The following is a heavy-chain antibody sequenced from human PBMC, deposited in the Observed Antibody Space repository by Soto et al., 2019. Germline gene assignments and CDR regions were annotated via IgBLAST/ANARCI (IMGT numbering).Heavy chain of an antibody. CDR2: VYFSGST. CDR1: GGSISNSY. CDR3: ARASTPVAGIFDT. Sequence: PSETLSLTCTVSGGSISNSYWGWIRQPPGKELEWIGYVYFSGSTSYNPSLKSRVTISVDTSKNQFALKLGSVTAADTAVYYCARASTPVAGIFDTWGPGTLVTVS. D-gene: IGHD6-13*01. J-gene: IGHJ4*02. V-gene: IGHV4-59*01.